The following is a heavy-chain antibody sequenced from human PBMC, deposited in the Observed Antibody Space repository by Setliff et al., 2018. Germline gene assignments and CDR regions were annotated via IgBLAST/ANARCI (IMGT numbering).Heavy chain of an antibody. CDR2: IYTDGTT. CDR3: AKEHVVISFVTNTHHHYGMDV. V-gene: IGHV4-61*02. CDR1: GASLRSGSNY. D-gene: IGHD2-8*01. J-gene: IGHJ6*02. Sequence: SETLSLTCTVSGASLRSGSNYWGWFRQPAGKGREWVGRIYTDGTTNYNPSLKSRVPISPDTAMNHCSLRMTSVSAADTAVYYCAKEHVVISFVTNTHHHYGMDVWGQGTTVTVSS.